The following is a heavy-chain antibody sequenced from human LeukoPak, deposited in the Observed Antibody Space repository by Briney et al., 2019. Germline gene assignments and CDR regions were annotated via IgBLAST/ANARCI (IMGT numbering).Heavy chain of an antibody. CDR3: AREKRYYYVPFDP. J-gene: IGHJ5*02. CDR2: INARNGNT. CDR1: GYTFTSYA. D-gene: IGHD3-10*02. Sequence: ASVQVSCKASGYTFTSYAMHWVRQAPGQRLEWMGWINARNGNTKYSQKFQGRVTTTRHTSASTAYMELSSLRSEDTAVYYCAREKRYYYVPFDPWGQGTLVTVSS. V-gene: IGHV1-3*01.